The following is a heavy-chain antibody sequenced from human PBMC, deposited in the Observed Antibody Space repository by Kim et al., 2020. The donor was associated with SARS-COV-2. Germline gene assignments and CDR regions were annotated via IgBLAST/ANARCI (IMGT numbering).Heavy chain of an antibody. J-gene: IGHJ4*02. Sequence: ASVNVSCKASGYTFTNYVMNWVRQAPGQGLEWMAWINTNTGNPMYAQGFTGRFVFSLDTSVSTAYLQISSLKAEDTAVYYCATLGATRGKNFDYWGQGTLVTVSS. CDR3: ATLGATRGKNFDY. V-gene: IGHV7-4-1*02. CDR2: INTNTGNP. CDR1: GYTFTNYV.